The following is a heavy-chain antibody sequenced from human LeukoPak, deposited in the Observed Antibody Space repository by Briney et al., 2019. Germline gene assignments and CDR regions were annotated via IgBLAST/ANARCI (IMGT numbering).Heavy chain of an antibody. Sequence: GGSLRLSCAASGFTFSSYSMNWVRQAPGKGLEWVSSIISSSSYIYYADSVKGRFTISRDNAKNSLDLQMNSLRAEDTAVYYCARENLWGSLDYWGQGTLVTVSS. CDR1: GFTFSSYS. CDR2: IISSSSYI. D-gene: IGHD7-27*01. CDR3: ARENLWGSLDY. V-gene: IGHV3-21*01. J-gene: IGHJ4*02.